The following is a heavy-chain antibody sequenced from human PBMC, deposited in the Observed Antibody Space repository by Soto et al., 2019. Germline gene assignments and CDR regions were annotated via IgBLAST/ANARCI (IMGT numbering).Heavy chain of an antibody. J-gene: IGHJ6*01. CDR3: ARGLGELLSWYYYYAMDV. D-gene: IGHD3-10*01. V-gene: IGHV3-33*01. CDR1: GFTFSSYG. Sequence: GSLRLSCAASGFTFSSYGMHWVRQAPGKGLEWVAVIWYDGSNKYYADSVKGRFTISRDNSKNTLYLQMNSLRAEDTAVYYCARGLGELLSWYYYYAMDVWGQGTTVTVS. CDR2: IWYDGSNK.